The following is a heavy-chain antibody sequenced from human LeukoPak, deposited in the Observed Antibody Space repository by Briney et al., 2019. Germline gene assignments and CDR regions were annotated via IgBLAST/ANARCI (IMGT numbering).Heavy chain of an antibody. CDR1: GGSISSSSYY. Sequence: SETLSLTCTVSGGSISSSSYYWGWIRQPPGKGLEWIGSIYYSGSTYYNPSLKSRVTISVDTSKNQFSLKLSSVTAADTAVYYCAREVGTLPDYWGQGTLVTVSS. CDR2: IYYSGST. J-gene: IGHJ4*02. V-gene: IGHV4-39*02. CDR3: AREVGTLPDY. D-gene: IGHD2-21*02.